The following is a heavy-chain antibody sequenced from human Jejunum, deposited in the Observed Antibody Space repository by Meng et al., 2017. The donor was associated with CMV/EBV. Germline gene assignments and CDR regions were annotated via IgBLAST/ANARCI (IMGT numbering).Heavy chain of an antibody. D-gene: IGHD6-6*01. CDR3: VRTQYTTSRFDY. J-gene: IGHJ4*02. CDR2: INPDGSSP. CDR1: GFIFSNYW. Sequence: SGFIFSNYWIHWVRQAPGKGLVWVSRINPDGSSPTYADSVRGRFTISRDNTENTVNLLMNSLRAEDTAVYYCVRTQYTTSRFDYWGQGTLVTVSS. V-gene: IGHV3-74*01.